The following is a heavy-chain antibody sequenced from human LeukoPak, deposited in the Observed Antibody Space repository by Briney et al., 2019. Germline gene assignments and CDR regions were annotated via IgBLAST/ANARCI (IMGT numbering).Heavy chain of an antibody. D-gene: IGHD2-15*01. CDR3: ARGFLGYCSGGSCYSRYCYYYMDV. J-gene: IGHJ6*03. Sequence: PSETLSLTCAVYGGSFSGYYWSWIRQPPGKGLEWIGEINHSGSTNYNPSLKSRVTISVDTSKNQFSLKLSSVTAADTAVYYCARGFLGYCSGGSCYSRYCYYYMDVWGKGTTVTVSS. CDR1: GGSFSGYY. V-gene: IGHV4-34*01. CDR2: INHSGST.